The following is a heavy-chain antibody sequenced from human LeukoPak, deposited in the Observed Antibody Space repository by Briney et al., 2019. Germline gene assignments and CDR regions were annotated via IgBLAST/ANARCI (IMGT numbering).Heavy chain of an antibody. CDR1: GGSISSYY. V-gene: IGHV4-34*01. CDR2: INHSGST. CDR3: ARVRAAAVPYYFDY. D-gene: IGHD6-13*01. Sequence: PSETLSLTCTVSGGSISSYYWSWIRQPPGKGLEWIGEINHSGSTNYNPSLKSRVTISVDTSKNQFSLKVRSVTAADTAVYYCARVRAAAVPYYFDYWGQGTLVTVSS. J-gene: IGHJ4*02.